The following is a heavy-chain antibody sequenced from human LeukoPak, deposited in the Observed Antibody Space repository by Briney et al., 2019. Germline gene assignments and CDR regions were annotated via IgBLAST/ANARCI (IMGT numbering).Heavy chain of an antibody. CDR1: GFTFSSYS. CDR3: ARHTWTYFDY. D-gene: IGHD3/OR15-3a*01. J-gene: IGHJ4*02. Sequence: GGSLRLSCAASGFTFSSYSMNWVRQAPGKGLEWVANIKQDGSEKYYVDSVKGRFIISRDNARNSLYLQMNSLRAEDTAVYYCARHTWTYFDYWGQGTLVTVSS. CDR2: IKQDGSEK. V-gene: IGHV3-7*01.